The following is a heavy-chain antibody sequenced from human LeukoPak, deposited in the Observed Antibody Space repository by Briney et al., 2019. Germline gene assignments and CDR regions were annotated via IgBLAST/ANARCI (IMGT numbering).Heavy chain of an antibody. CDR2: IYYSGST. CDR3: ARNFRRRGQKAPYHPALWWFDP. CDR1: GGSISSGGYY. D-gene: IGHD3-10*01. J-gene: IGHJ5*02. Sequence: SETPSLTCTVSGGSISSGGYYWSWIRQHPGKGLEWIGYIYYSGSTYYNPSLKSRVTISVDTSKNQFSLKLSSVTAADTAVYYCARNFRRRGQKAPYHPALWWFDPWGQGTLVTVSS. V-gene: IGHV4-31*03.